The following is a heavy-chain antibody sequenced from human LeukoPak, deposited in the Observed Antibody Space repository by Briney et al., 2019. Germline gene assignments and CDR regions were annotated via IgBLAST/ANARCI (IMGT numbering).Heavy chain of an antibody. V-gene: IGHV4-61*02. CDR3: ARGLFIYSSRSGIDY. CDR1: GGSISSGSYY. J-gene: IGHJ4*02. Sequence: PSQTLSLTCTVSGGSISSGSYYWSWIRQPAGKGLEWIGRIHTSGTTNYNPSLKSRVTISLDTSKNQFSLQLSSVTAADTAVYYCARGLFIYSSRSGIDYWGQGTLVTVSS. D-gene: IGHD6-13*01. CDR2: IHTSGTT.